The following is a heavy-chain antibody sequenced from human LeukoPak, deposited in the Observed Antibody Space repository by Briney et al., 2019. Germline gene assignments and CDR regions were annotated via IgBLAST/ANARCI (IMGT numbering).Heavy chain of an antibody. D-gene: IGHD3-22*01. CDR3: ARVGAFVSSGYYYDY. Sequence: ASVKVSCKPSVYTFTGYYMHWVRQAPGQGLEWMGWINPNSGGTNYAQKFQGRVTMTRDTSISTAYMELSRLRSGDTAVYYCARVGAFVSSGYYYDYWGQGTLVTVSS. V-gene: IGHV1-2*02. J-gene: IGHJ4*02. CDR2: INPNSGGT. CDR1: VYTFTGYY.